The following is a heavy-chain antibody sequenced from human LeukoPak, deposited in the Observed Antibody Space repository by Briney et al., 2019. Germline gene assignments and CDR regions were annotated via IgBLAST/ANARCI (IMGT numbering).Heavy chain of an antibody. Sequence: PGGSLRLSCAASGFTFRNYWMRWVRQAPGKGLVWVSCLPGSGVTTYYADSVKGRFTISRDNSKNTLYLHMNSLRVDDTPVYCAAHTVGETVRSDAFDVGSQGTMGTV. D-gene: IGHD3-16*01. CDR3: AHTVGETVRSDAFDV. J-gene: IGHJ3*01. CDR2: LPGSGVTT. V-gene: IGHV3-23*01. CDR1: GFTFRNYW.